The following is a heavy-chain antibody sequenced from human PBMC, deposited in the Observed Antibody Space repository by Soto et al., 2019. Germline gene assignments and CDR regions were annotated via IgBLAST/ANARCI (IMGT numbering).Heavy chain of an antibody. Sequence: QVQLVQSGAEVKKPGSSVKVSCKASGGTFSSYTISWVRQAPGQGLEWMGRIIPILGIANYAQKFQGRVTITADKSTSTAYIALSSLRSEDTAVYYCARDFMTSAFDIWGQGTMVTVSS. V-gene: IGHV1-69*08. CDR3: ARDFMTSAFDI. J-gene: IGHJ3*02. CDR1: GGTFSSYT. CDR2: IIPILGIA.